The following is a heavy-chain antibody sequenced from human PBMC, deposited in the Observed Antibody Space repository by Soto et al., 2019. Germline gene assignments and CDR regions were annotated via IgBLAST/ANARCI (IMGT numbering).Heavy chain of an antibody. CDR1: GGTFSSYA. CDR3: ARDYYDSSGLLGDFDY. J-gene: IGHJ4*02. V-gene: IGHV1-69*06. Sequence: QVQLVQSGAEVKKPGSSVKVSCKASGGTFSSYAINWVRQAPGQGLEWMGGIIPIFGTANYAQKFQGRVTITADKSTSTAYMELSSLRSEDTAVYYCARDYYDSSGLLGDFDYWGQGTLVTVSS. D-gene: IGHD3-22*01. CDR2: IIPIFGTA.